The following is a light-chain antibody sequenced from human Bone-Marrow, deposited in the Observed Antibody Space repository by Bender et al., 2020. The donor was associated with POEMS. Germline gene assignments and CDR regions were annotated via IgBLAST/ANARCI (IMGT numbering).Light chain of an antibody. J-gene: IGLJ3*02. CDR2: RNH. Sequence: QSVLTQPPSVSGTPGQTITLSCSGTTSNIGSNYVYWYQQFPGTAPKLLIYRNHQRPSGVSERFSASKFGASASLAISGLRSEDEADYYCAGWDNSLIWVFGRGTKLTVL. CDR1: TSNIGSNY. CDR3: AGWDNSLIWV. V-gene: IGLV1-47*01.